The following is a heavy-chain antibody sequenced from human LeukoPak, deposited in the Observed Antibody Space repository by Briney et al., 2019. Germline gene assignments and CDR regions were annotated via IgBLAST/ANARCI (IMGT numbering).Heavy chain of an antibody. CDR1: GYSFTSYW. CDR2: IYPGDSDTIT. V-gene: IGHV5-51*01. D-gene: IGHD2-15*01. Sequence: GGSLKISCKGSGYSFTSYWIGWVRQMPGKGLEWMGIIYPGDSDTITRDSPSFQGQVTISADKSISTAFLQWSSLKASDTAMYYCAKSSPRGYGAFDIWGQGTMVTVSS. J-gene: IGHJ3*02. CDR3: AKSSPRGYGAFDI.